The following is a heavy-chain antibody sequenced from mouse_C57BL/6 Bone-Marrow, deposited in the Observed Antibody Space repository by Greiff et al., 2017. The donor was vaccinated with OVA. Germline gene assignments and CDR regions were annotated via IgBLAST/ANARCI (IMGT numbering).Heavy chain of an antibody. Sequence: EVMLVEPGGDLVKPGGSLKLSCAASGFTFSSYGMSWVRQTPDKRLEWVATISSGGSYTYYPDSVKGRFTISRDNAKNTLYLQMSSLKSEDTAMYYCARHNGYYIFDYWGQGTTLTVSS. D-gene: IGHD2-3*01. CDR3: ARHNGYYIFDY. CDR2: ISSGGSYT. V-gene: IGHV5-6*01. CDR1: GFTFSSYG. J-gene: IGHJ2*01.